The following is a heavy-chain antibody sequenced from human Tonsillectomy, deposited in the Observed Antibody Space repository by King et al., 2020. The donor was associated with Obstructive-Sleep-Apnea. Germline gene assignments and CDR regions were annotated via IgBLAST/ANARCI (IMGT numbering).Heavy chain of an antibody. CDR1: GGSVSSGPSY. CDR2: IYYSGST. Sequence: LQLQESGPGLVRPSETLSLTCTVSGGSVSSGPSYWSWIRQPPGKGLEWIGYIYYSGSTNYNPSLKSRVTISIDTSDNQFSLKLSSVTAADTGVYYCARYTPVHLDYFDYWGQGTLVIVSS. J-gene: IGHJ4*02. V-gene: IGHV4-61*01. CDR3: ARYTPVHLDYFDY.